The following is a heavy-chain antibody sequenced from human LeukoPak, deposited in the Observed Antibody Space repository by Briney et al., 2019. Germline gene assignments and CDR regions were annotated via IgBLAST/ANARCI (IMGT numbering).Heavy chain of an antibody. Sequence: SETLSLTCTVSGGSISSSSYYCGWIRQPPGKGLEWIGSIYYSGSTYYNPSLKSRVTISVDTSKNQFSLKLSSVTAADTAVYYCASPSSGPTPWGQGTLVTVSS. CDR1: GGSISSSSYY. CDR3: ASPSSGPTP. D-gene: IGHD3-22*01. CDR2: IYYSGST. V-gene: IGHV4-39*01. J-gene: IGHJ5*02.